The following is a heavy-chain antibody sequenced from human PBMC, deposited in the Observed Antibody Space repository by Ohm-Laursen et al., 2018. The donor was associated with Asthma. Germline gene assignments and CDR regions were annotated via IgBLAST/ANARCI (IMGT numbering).Heavy chain of an antibody. J-gene: IGHJ4*02. D-gene: IGHD3-22*01. CDR3: AKDVAGLYYDAFGYFNYFHY. CDR1: GFAFSSSG. CDR2: ISYDGSNK. V-gene: IGHV3-30*18. Sequence: SLRLSCTASGFAFSSSGMHWVRQTPGKGLEWVAVISYDGSNKYYADSVKGRFTISRDNSKNTLYLQMNSLRAEDTAIYYCAKDVAGLYYDAFGYFNYFHYWGQGTLVTVSS.